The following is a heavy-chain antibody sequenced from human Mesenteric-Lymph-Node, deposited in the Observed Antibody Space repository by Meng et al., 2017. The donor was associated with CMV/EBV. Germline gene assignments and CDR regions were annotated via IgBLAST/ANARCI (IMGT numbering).Heavy chain of an antibody. CDR2: IKQDGSEK. J-gene: IGHJ5*02. V-gene: IGHV3-7*01. CDR3: ARGGKYGT. Sequence: CEFSFNNYWMSWVRQAPGKGLEWVANIKQDGSEKNYVDSVKGRFTISRDNAKNSLYLQMNSLRAEDTAVYYCARGGKYGTWGQGTLVTVSS. CDR1: EFSFNNYW. D-gene: IGHD1-1*01.